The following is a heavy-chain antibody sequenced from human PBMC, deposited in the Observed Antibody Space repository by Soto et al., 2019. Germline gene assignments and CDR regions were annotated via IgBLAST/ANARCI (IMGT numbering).Heavy chain of an antibody. V-gene: IGHV1-69*13. J-gene: IGHJ3*02. CDR1: GGTFSSYA. CDR3: ASSPYDILTGYYSGAFDI. Sequence: ASVKVSCKASGGTFSSYAISWVRQAPGQGLEWMGGIIPIFGTANYAQKIQGRVTITADESTSTAYMELSSLRSEDTAVYYCASSPYDILTGYYSGAFDIWGQGTMVTVSS. CDR2: IIPIFGTA. D-gene: IGHD3-9*01.